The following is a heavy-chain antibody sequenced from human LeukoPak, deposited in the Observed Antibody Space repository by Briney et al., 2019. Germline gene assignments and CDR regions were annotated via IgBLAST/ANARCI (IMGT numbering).Heavy chain of an antibody. CDR2: IGGAGGDI. CDR1: GFTFSSYS. D-gene: IGHD4-23*01. J-gene: IGHJ4*02. CDR3: AKYAPPTTVVTRFFDY. V-gene: IGHV3-23*01. Sequence: GGSLRLSCAASGFTFSSYSMNWVRQAPGTGLEWVSVIGGAGGDIQYADSVKGRFSISRDNSKNTLYLQMNSLRAEDTAMYYCAKYAPPTTVVTRFFDYWGQGTLVTVSS.